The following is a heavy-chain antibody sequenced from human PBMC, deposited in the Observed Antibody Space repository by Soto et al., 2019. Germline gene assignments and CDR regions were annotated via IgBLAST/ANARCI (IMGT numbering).Heavy chain of an antibody. CDR1: GFTFSSYG. J-gene: IGHJ4*02. CDR2: ISYDGSNK. V-gene: IGHV3-30*18. Sequence: QVPLVESGGGVVQPGRSLRLSCAASGFTFSSYGIHWVRQAPGKGLEWVAVISYDGSNKYYADSVKGRFTISRDNSKNTLYLQMNSLRAEDTSVYYCAKGGMGYYDSSGYPTRWGQGTLVTVSS. CDR3: AKGGMGYYDSSGYPTR. D-gene: IGHD3-22*01.